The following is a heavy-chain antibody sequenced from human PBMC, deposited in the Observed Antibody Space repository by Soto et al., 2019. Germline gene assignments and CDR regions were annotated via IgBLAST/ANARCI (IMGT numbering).Heavy chain of an antibody. CDR1: GGSISSGGYY. J-gene: IGHJ6*02. D-gene: IGHD2-15*01. CDR2: IYYSGST. V-gene: IGHV4-31*03. Sequence: SETLSLTCTVSGGSISSGGYYWSWIRRHPGKGLEWTGYIYYSGSTYYNPSLKSRVAISVDTSKNQFSLKLSSVTAADTAVYYCARLRRIRYYYYGMDVWGQGTTVTVSS. CDR3: ARLRRIRYYYYGMDV.